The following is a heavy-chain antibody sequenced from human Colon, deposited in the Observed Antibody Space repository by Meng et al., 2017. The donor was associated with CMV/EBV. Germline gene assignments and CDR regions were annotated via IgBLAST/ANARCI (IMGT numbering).Heavy chain of an antibody. D-gene: IGHD3-10*01. CDR3: ARDLGGSGSYGGDV. Sequence: GESLKISCAASGFTFSSYWMHWVRQAPGKGLVWVSRISSDGSITRYADSVKGRFTISRDNSKNTVYLQMNSLRTDDTAVYYCARDLGGSGSYGGDVWGQGTTVTVSS. CDR2: ISSDGSIT. CDR1: GFTFSSYW. J-gene: IGHJ6*02. V-gene: IGHV3-74*01.